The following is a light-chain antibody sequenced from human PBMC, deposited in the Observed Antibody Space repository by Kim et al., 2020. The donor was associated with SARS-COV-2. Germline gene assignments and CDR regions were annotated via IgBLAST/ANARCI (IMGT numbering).Light chain of an antibody. CDR1: QSVSTN. CDR2: DAS. V-gene: IGKV3-15*01. J-gene: IGKJ1*01. CDR3: QQYNNFRT. Sequence: SVSPGERATLSCRASQSVSTNLVWYQQRPGQAPRLLIYDASTGATGIPARFSGSGSGTEFTLTISSLQSEDFAVYYCQQYNNFRTFGQGTKVDIK.